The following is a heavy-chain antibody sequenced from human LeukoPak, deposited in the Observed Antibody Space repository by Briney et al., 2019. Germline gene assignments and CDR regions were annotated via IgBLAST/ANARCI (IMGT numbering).Heavy chain of an antibody. Sequence: SETLSLTCTVSGGSISSGDYYWSWIRQPPGKGLEWIGYIYYSGSTSYNPSLKSRVTISVDTSKNQFSLKLSSVTAADTAVYYCARLLWFGEGNWFDPWGQGTLVTVSS. J-gene: IGHJ5*02. V-gene: IGHV4-30-4*01. D-gene: IGHD3-10*01. CDR3: ARLLWFGEGNWFDP. CDR2: IYYSGST. CDR1: GGSISSGDYY.